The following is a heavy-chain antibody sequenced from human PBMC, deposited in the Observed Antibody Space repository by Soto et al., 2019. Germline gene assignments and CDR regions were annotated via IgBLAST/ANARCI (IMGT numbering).Heavy chain of an antibody. D-gene: IGHD3-10*01. CDR2: IIPIFGTA. Sequence: SVKVSCKASGGTFSSYAISWVRQAPGQGLEWMGGIIPIFGTANYAQKFQGRVTITADKSTSTAYMELSSLRSEDTAVYYCARDRRSPWFGELLNDAFDIWGQGTMVTVSS. CDR1: GGTFSSYA. J-gene: IGHJ3*02. V-gene: IGHV1-69*06. CDR3: ARDRRSPWFGELLNDAFDI.